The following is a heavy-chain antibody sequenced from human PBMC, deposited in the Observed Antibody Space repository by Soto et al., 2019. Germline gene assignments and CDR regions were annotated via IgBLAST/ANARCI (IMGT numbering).Heavy chain of an antibody. J-gene: IGHJ6*02. Sequence: EVQVVESGGDLVQPGGSLRLSCAASGLTVSDDYMNWVRQAPGKGLEWVSVIYSGGGRYYADSVKGRFTISRDNSKNMVYLQMNSLRAEDTAVYYCARDPGDRNGMSVWGQGTTVTVSS. CDR3: ARDPGDRNGMSV. CDR2: IYSGGGR. CDR1: GLTVSDDY. V-gene: IGHV3-66*01. D-gene: IGHD1-26*01.